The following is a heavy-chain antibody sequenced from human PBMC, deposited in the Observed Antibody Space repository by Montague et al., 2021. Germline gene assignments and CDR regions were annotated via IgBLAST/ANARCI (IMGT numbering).Heavy chain of an antibody. CDR3: ARAEDYYGSGSYLGFDY. CDR1: GGSISSGGYY. D-gene: IGHD3-10*01. V-gene: IGHV4-31*03. J-gene: IGHJ4*02. CDR2: IFYSGNT. Sequence: TLSLTCTVSGGSISSGGYYWSWICQLPGKGLEWIGYIFYSGNTYYNPSLKSRVTISVDTSKNQFPLKLSSVTAADTAVYYCARAEDYYGSGSYLGFDYWGQGTLVTVSS.